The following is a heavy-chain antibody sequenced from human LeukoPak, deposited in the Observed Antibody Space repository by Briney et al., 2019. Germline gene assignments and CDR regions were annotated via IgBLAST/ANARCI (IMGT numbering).Heavy chain of an antibody. Sequence: GGSLRLSCAASGFTFSTYSMNWVRQAPGKGLEWVSYISYSSSAIYYADSVKGRFTISRDNSKNTLYLQMNSLRAEDTAVYYCAKRGYYYDSSGYYSRTYFDYWGQGTLVIVSS. CDR2: ISYSSSAI. CDR3: AKRGYYYDSSGYYSRTYFDY. J-gene: IGHJ4*02. D-gene: IGHD3-22*01. V-gene: IGHV3-48*01. CDR1: GFTFSTYS.